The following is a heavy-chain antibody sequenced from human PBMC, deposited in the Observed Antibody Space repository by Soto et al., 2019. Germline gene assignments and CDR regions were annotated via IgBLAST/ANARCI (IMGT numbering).Heavy chain of an antibody. CDR3: ARQDDFWSGSNWFDP. CDR2: VYYNGFT. D-gene: IGHD3-3*01. V-gene: IGHV4-39*01. Sequence: SETLSLTCPVSGGSITSSNYYLGWIRQPPGKGLQCIGNVYYNGFTYYNPSLKSRVTISVDTSKTHFSLKLTSVTAADTVLYFFARQDDFWSGSNWFDPWGQGTLVTVSS. J-gene: IGHJ5*02. CDR1: GGSITSSNYY.